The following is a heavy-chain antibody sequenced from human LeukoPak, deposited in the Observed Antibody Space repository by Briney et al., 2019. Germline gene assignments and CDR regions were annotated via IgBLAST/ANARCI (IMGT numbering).Heavy chain of an antibody. V-gene: IGHV4-30-4*01. CDR3: AREDYGSGSSLDY. CDR2: IYCSGST. Sequence: SQTLSLTCTVSGGSISSGDYYWSWIRQPPGKGLEWIGYIYCSGSTYYNPSLKSRVTISVDTSKNQFSLKLSSVTAADTAVYYSAREDYGSGSSLDYWGQGTLVTVST. J-gene: IGHJ4*02. D-gene: IGHD3-10*01. CDR1: GGSISSGDYY.